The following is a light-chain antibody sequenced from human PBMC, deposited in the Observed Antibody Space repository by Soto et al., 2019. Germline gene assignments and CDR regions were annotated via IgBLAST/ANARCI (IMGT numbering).Light chain of an antibody. CDR2: DAS. CDR3: QQRSNWPWT. V-gene: IGKV3-11*01. J-gene: IGKJ1*01. Sequence: EIVLTQSPATVSLSPGERATLSCRASQSVSSYLAWYQQKVGQAPRLLIYDASNRATGIPARFSGSGSGTDFTLTISSLEPEDFAVYYCQQRSNWPWTFGQGTKVEIK. CDR1: QSVSSY.